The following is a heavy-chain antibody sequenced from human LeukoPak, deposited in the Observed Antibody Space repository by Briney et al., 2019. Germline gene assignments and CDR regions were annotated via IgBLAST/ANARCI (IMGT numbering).Heavy chain of an antibody. D-gene: IGHD6-19*01. J-gene: IGHJ4*02. CDR2: IHTSGSS. CDR1: GVSISSSY. CDR3: ARAVYSTGGYYWD. V-gene: IGHV4-4*07. Sequence: NASETLSLTCTVSGVSISSSYWTWIRQPAGKGLEWIGRIHTSGSSYLNPSLNSRVTMSVDTSKSQFSLKLTSVTAADTAVYFCARAVYSTGGYYWDWGQGTLVTVSS.